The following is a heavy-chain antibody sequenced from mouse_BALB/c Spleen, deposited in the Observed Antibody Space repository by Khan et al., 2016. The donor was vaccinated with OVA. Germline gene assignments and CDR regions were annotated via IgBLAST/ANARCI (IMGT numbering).Heavy chain of an antibody. CDR2: ISYSGRT. J-gene: IGHJ2*01. CDR1: GYSITSDYA. Sequence: EVQLQESGPGLVKPSQSLSLTCTVTGYSITSDYAWNWIRQFPGNKLEWMGYISYSGRTSYNPSLKSRISITRDTSKNQFLLQWNAVTTEDTAAYYCARSVTITTVVATDFDYWGQGTTLTVSS. V-gene: IGHV3-2*02. D-gene: IGHD1-1*01. CDR3: ARSVTITTVVATDFDY.